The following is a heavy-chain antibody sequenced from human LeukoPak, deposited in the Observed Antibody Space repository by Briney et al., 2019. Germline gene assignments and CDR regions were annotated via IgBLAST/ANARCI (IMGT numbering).Heavy chain of an antibody. V-gene: IGHV3-9*01. D-gene: IGHD1-1*01. CDR1: GFTFDDYA. Sequence: GRSLTLSCTASGFTFDDYAMHWVRHVPGKSPEWPATIRWNSGSIGYADYVTGRFTISRDNSGNSVFLLMNDLRPDDTAMYFCAKDTTMALAYYYMGGWGKGTRVIVSS. CDR2: IRWNSGSI. J-gene: IGHJ6*03. CDR3: AKDTTMALAYYYMGG.